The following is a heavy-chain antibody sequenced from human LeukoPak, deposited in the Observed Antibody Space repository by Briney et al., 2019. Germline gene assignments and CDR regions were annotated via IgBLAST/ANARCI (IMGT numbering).Heavy chain of an antibody. CDR3: ARVVDHYYGSGSYYREGSYYFDY. J-gene: IGHJ4*02. V-gene: IGHV5-51*01. CDR1: GYSFTSYW. CDR2: IYPGDSDT. Sequence: GESLKISCKGSGYSFTSYWIGWVRQMPGKGLEWMGIIYPGDSDTRYSPSFQGQVTISADKSISTAYLQWSSLKASDTAMYYCARVVDHYYGSGSYYREGSYYFDYWGQGTLVTVSS. D-gene: IGHD3-10*01.